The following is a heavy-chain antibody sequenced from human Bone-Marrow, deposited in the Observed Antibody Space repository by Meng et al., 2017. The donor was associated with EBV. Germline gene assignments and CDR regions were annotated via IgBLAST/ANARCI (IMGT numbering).Heavy chain of an antibody. V-gene: IGHV1-69*01. D-gene: IGHD3-10*01. J-gene: IGHJ4*02. CDR1: GGTFNSDA. CDR3: ASESGRGFTPDY. Sequence: VQVGMAGAEVKKPGSLMKVSCWTSGGTFNSDAVSWVRQAPGQGLEWMGGLIPMSGAPHYAQKFQGRVTITADESTSTHYMDLSNLRSDDTAIYYCASESGRGFTPDYWGQGTLVTVSS. CDR2: LIPMSGAP.